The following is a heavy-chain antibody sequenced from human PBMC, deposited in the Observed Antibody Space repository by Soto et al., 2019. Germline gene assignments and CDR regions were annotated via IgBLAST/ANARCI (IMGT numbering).Heavy chain of an antibody. CDR1: GGSISSGGYY. D-gene: IGHD4-17*01. CDR2: IYYSGST. J-gene: IGHJ3*02. V-gene: IGHV4-31*03. CDR3: ARGSTVTTADAFDI. Sequence: SETLSLTCTVSGGSISSGGYYWSWIRQHPGKGLEWIGYIYYSGSTYYNPSLKSRVTISVDTSKNQFSLKLSSVTAADTAVYYCARGSTVTTADAFDIWAEGRMVTV.